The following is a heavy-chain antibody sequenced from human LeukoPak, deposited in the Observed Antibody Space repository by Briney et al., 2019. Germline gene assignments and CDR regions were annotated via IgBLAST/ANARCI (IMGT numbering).Heavy chain of an antibody. CDR3: ARATRKYGSGSYSGFDY. J-gene: IGHJ4*02. V-gene: IGHV4-4*07. D-gene: IGHD3-10*01. CDR2: IYTSGST. CDR1: GGSISSYY. Sequence: SETLSLTCTVSGGSISSYYWSWIRQPAGKGLEWIGRIYTSGSTNYNPSLKSRVTMSVDTSKNQFSLKLSSVTAADTAVYYCARATRKYGSGSYSGFDYWGQGTLVTVSS.